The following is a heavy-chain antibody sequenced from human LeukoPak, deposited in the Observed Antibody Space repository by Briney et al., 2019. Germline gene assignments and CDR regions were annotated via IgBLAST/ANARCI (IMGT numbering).Heavy chain of an antibody. CDR2: INSDGSGT. CDR1: EFTFSNYW. J-gene: IGHJ4*02. D-gene: IGHD3-10*01. CDR3: AREVGSGNSDRYFDY. V-gene: IGHV3-74*01. Sequence: GGSLRLSCAASEFTFSNYWIRWVRQAPGKGLVWVSRINSDGSGTNYADSVKGRFTISRDNSNNTLYLQMKSLRAEDTAVYYCAREVGSGNSDRYFDYWGQGTLVTVSS.